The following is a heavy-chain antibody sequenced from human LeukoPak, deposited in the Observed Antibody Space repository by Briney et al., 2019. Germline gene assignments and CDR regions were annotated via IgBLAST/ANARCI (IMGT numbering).Heavy chain of an antibody. CDR2: IYSSGST. V-gene: IGHV4-4*07. CDR1: GGSIGSYF. Sequence: PSETLSLTCTVCGGSIGSYFCTWIRQPAGKGLEWIGRIYSSGSTNYNPSLKSRLTMSIDTSKSQFSLNLTSLTAADTAVYYCAREFHPAQQYSGYDRPKWGYFDYWGQGTLVTVSS. CDR3: AREFHPAQQYSGYDRPKWGYFDY. D-gene: IGHD5-12*01. J-gene: IGHJ4*02.